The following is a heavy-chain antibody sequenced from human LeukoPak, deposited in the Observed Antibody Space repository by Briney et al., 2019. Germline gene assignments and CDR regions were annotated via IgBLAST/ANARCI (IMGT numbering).Heavy chain of an antibody. CDR2: IYTSGST. CDR1: GGSISSGSYN. D-gene: IGHD6-19*01. Sequence: SETLSLTCTVSGGSISSGSYNWSWIRQPAGRGLEWIGRIYTSGSTNYNPSLKSRVTISVDTSKNQFSLKLSSVTAADTAVYYCARDSIAVAGFDYWGQGTLVTVSS. CDR3: ARDSIAVAGFDY. J-gene: IGHJ4*02. V-gene: IGHV4-61*02.